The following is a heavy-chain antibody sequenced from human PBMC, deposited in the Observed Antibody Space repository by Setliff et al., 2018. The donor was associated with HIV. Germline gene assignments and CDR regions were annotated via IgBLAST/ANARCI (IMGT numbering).Heavy chain of an antibody. J-gene: IGHJ6*02. V-gene: IGHV4-30-2*01. CDR2: IYYNGNA. CDR1: GGSMRSSGYS. CDR3: ARRGDFFYYAMDV. Sequence: PSETLSLTCAVSGGSMRSSGYSWTWIRQAPGKGLEWVGYIYYNGNAYYSPSLKSRVTISVDRSKNQFSLKLSSVTAADTAVYYCARRGDFFYYAMDVWGQGTTVTVSS.